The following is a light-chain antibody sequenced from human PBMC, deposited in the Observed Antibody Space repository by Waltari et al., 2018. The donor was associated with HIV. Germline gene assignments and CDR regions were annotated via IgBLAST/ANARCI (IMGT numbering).Light chain of an antibody. CDR2: EVN. J-gene: IGLJ1*01. V-gene: IGLV2-14*01. Sequence: QSALSQPASVPGSPAQSITILCTGTSSDAGGYNYVTWYQQHPGKAPKLMIYEVNNRPSGVSNRFSGSKSGNTASLTISGLQAEDEADYSCSSYTSSSTYVFGTGTKVTVL. CDR1: SSDAGGYNY. CDR3: SSYTSSSTYV.